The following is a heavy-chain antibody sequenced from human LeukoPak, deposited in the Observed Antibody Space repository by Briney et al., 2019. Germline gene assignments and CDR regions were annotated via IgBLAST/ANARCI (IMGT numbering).Heavy chain of an antibody. V-gene: IGHV3-66*01. CDR3: ARDNYRSSTSCTDYYGMDV. Sequence: PGGSLRLSCAASGFTVSSNYMSWVRQAPGKGLEWVSVIYSGGSTYYADSVKGRFTISRDNSKNTLYLQMNSLRAEDTAVYYCARDNYRSSTSCTDYYGMDVWGQGTTVTVSS. D-gene: IGHD2-2*01. J-gene: IGHJ6*02. CDR2: IYSGGST. CDR1: GFTVSSNY.